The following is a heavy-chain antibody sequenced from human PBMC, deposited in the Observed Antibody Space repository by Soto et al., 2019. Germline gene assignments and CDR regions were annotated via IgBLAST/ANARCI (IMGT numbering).Heavy chain of an antibody. Sequence: PSETLSLTCTVSGGSVSSGSYYWSWIRQPPGKGLEWIGYIYYSGSTNYNPSLKSRVTISVDTSKNQFSLKLSSVTAAGTAVYYCAIIFDGDYVPFDYWGQGTLVTVSS. CDR1: GGSVSSGSYY. CDR2: IYYSGST. J-gene: IGHJ4*02. V-gene: IGHV4-61*01. D-gene: IGHD4-17*01. CDR3: AIIFDGDYVPFDY.